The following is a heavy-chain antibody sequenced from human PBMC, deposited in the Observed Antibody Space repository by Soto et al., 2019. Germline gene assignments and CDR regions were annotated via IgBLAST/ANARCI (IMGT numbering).Heavy chain of an antibody. CDR2: VKRKTDGGIX. CDR1: GFTFNNAW. D-gene: IGHD3-22*01. Sequence: LSCAASGFTFNNAWMSWVRQAPGKGLEWVGRVKRKTDGGIXDYAAPVKGRFTISRDDSXNTPYLQKNSLKTEATAVYYCTATPYDDRSVNYFYYFDYWGQGALVTVSS. CDR3: TATPYDDRSVNYFYYFDY. V-gene: IGHV3-15*01. J-gene: IGHJ4*02.